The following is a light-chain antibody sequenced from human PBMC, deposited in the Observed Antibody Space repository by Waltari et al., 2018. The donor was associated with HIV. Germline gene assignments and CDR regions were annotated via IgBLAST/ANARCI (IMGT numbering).Light chain of an antibody. CDR3: LQGYSSILT. Sequence: DIQVTQSPSSLSASVGDRVTIICRTSENINTFLNWFQQKPGKIPRLLIDGASRLESGVPSRFSGTGSGTDFSLTISGLQPEDFATYYCLQGYSSILTFGPGTKVEVK. CDR1: ENINTF. CDR2: GAS. V-gene: IGKV1-39*01. J-gene: IGKJ3*01.